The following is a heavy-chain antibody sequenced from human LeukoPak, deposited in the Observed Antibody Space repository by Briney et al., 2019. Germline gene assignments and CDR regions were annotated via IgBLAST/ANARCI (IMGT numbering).Heavy chain of an antibody. CDR2: IIPILGIA. Sequence: SVKVSCKASGGTFSSYAISWVRQAPGQGLEWMGRIIPILGIANYAQKFQGRVTITADKSTSTAYMELSSLRSEDTAVYYCARIDYDFRSGYPNYGMDVWGQGTTVTVSS. J-gene: IGHJ6*02. D-gene: IGHD3-3*01. V-gene: IGHV1-69*04. CDR3: ARIDYDFRSGYPNYGMDV. CDR1: GGTFSSYA.